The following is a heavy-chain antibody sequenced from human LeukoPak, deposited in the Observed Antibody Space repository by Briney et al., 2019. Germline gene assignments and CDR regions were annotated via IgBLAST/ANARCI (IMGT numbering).Heavy chain of an antibody. J-gene: IGHJ3*02. CDR3: ARGDYYDSSGNDAFDI. Sequence: ASVKVSCKASGYTFTSYDINWVRQAPGQGLEWMGWINPNSGGTDYAQKFQGRVTITADKSTSTAYMELSSLRSEDTAVYYCARGDYYDSSGNDAFDIWGQGTMVTVS. CDR2: INPNSGGT. D-gene: IGHD3-22*01. CDR1: GYTFTSYD. V-gene: IGHV1-8*01.